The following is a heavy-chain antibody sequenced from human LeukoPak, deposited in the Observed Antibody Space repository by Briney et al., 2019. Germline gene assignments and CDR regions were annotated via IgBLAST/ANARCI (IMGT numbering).Heavy chain of an antibody. J-gene: IGHJ5*02. Sequence: GGSLRLSCAVSGFTFSSYWMSWVRQAPGKGLEWVANIKQDGSEKYYADSVKGRFIISRDNAKNSLYLQMNSLRAEDTAVYYCARANYDISTGYYTKYNWFDPWGQGTLVTVSS. V-gene: IGHV3-7*03. CDR3: ARANYDISTGYYTKYNWFDP. D-gene: IGHD3-9*01. CDR2: IKQDGSEK. CDR1: GFTFSSYW.